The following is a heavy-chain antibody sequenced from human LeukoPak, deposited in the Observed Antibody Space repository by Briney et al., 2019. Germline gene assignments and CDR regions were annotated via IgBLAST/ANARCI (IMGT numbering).Heavy chain of an antibody. CDR3: AREQVVVGRGYYGMDV. D-gene: IGHD2-2*01. CDR2: MYSGGST. V-gene: IGHV3-66*01. CDR1: GFTFSSYS. Sequence: GGSLRLSCAASGFTFSSYSMNWVRQAPGKGLEWVSVMYSGGSTFYGDSVKGRFTISRDNSMNTLYLQMNSLRVDDTAVYYCAREQVVVGRGYYGMDVWGQGTTVTVSS. J-gene: IGHJ6*02.